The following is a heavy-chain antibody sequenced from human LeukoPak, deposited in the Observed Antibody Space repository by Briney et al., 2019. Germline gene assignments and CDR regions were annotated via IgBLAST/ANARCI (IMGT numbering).Heavy chain of an antibody. V-gene: IGHV4-31*11. D-gene: IGHD5-12*01. CDR1: GGSISSGGYS. CDR3: ARDPRLRGDAFDI. CDR2: IYYSGST. J-gene: IGHJ3*02. Sequence: SETLSLTCAVSGGSISSGGYSWSWIRQHPGKGLEWIGYIYYSGSTYYNPSLKSRVTISVDTSKNQFSLKLSSVTAADTAVYYCARDPRLRGDAFDIWGQGTMVTVSS.